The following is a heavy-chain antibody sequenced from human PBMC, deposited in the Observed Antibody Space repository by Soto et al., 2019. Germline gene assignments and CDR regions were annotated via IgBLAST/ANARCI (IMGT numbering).Heavy chain of an antibody. CDR1: GYTFIDYG. J-gene: IGHJ4*02. D-gene: IGHD2-2*01. Sequence: QVQLVQSGAEVQKPGASVKVYCKTSGYTFIDYGINWVRRVPGQGLEWMGGISPYNGDTKYAQSVQGRVTMTTDTSTNKAKKDLRSQKAEVTYVYNGSTDRETGFCGTTSCSSQHYDSEGQGNLVTLSP. CDR3: STDRETGFCGTTSCSSQHYDS. V-gene: IGHV1-18*01. CDR2: ISPYNGDT.